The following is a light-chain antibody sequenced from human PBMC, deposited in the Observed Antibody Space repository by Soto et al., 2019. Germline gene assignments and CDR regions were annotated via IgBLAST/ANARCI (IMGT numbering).Light chain of an antibody. CDR1: SSDVGAYNY. Sequence: QSVLTQPPSASGSPGQSVTIPCTGTSSDVGAYNYVSWYQQLPGKAPKLIIYEVSKRPSGVPDRFSGSKSGNTASLTVSGLQAEDEADYYCTSYAGTYSFFYFFGTGTKVTVL. V-gene: IGLV2-8*01. CDR2: EVS. J-gene: IGLJ1*01. CDR3: TSYAGTYSFFYF.